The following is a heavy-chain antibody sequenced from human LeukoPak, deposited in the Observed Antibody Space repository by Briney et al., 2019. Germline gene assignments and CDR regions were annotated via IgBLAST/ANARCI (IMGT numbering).Heavy chain of an antibody. V-gene: IGHV3-11*01. CDR2: ISSSGSTI. Sequence: PGGSLRLSCAASGFTFSDYYMSWIRQAPGKGLEWVSYISSSGSTIYYADSVKGRFTISRDNAKNSLYLQMNSLRAEDTAVYYCAREMNGLAYCGGDCYPPYAFDIWGQGTMVTVSS. D-gene: IGHD2-21*02. J-gene: IGHJ3*02. CDR3: AREMNGLAYCGGDCYPPYAFDI. CDR1: GFTFSDYY.